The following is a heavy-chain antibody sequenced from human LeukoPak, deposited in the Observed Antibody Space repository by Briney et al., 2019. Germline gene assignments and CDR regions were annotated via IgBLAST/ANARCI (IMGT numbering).Heavy chain of an antibody. D-gene: IGHD1-14*01. CDR2: ISSSSSYI. V-gene: IGHV3-21*01. Sequence: GGSLRLSCAASGFTFSNYTMTWVRQAPGKGLEWVSSISSSSSYIYYADSVKGRFTISRDYAKNSVYVQMNSLRAEDTAVYYCARMGLEPYYFDYWGQGTLVTVSS. J-gene: IGHJ4*02. CDR3: ARMGLEPYYFDY. CDR1: GFTFSNYT.